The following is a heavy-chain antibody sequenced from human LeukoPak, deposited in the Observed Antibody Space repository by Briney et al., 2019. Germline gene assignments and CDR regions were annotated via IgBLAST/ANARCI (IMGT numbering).Heavy chain of an antibody. Sequence: ASVKASCKASGGTFSSYAISWVRQAPGQGLEWMGIINPSGGSTSYAQKFQGRVTMTRDTSTSTVYMELSSLRSEDTAVYYCARSPTVTTLFDYWGQGTLVTVSS. CDR2: INPSGGST. CDR3: ARSPTVTTLFDY. D-gene: IGHD4-17*01. J-gene: IGHJ4*02. V-gene: IGHV1-46*01. CDR1: GGTFSSYA.